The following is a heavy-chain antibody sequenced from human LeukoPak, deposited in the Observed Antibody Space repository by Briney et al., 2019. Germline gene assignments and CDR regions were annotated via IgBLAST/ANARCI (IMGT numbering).Heavy chain of an antibody. CDR1: GGSISSYY. V-gene: IGHV4-59*01. CDR2: IYYSGST. Sequence: SETLSLTCTVSGGSISSYYWSWIRQPPGKGPEWIGYIYYSGSTNYNPSLKSRVTISVDTSKNQFSLKLSSVTAADTAVYYCAREGHYDSSGYVDYWGQGTLVTVSS. CDR3: AREGHYDSSGYVDY. D-gene: IGHD3-22*01. J-gene: IGHJ4*02.